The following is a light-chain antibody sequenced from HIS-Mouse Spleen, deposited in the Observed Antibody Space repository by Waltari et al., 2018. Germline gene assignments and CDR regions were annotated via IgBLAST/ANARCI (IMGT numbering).Light chain of an antibody. CDR2: GNS. V-gene: IGLV1-40*01. CDR3: QSYDSSLSAHYV. Sequence: QSVLTQPPSVSGAPGQRVTISCTGSSSNTGAGYDVHWYQQLPGTAPKLLLYGNSNRPSGVPDRFSGSKSGTSASLAITGLQAEDEADYYCQSYDSSLSAHYVFGTGTKVTVL. J-gene: IGLJ1*01. CDR1: SSNTGAGYD.